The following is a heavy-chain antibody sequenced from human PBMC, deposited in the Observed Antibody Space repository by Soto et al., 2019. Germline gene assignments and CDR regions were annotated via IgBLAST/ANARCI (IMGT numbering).Heavy chain of an antibody. Sequence: EVQLVESGGGLVQPGRSLRLSCAASGFTFDDYDMHWVRQAPGKGLEWVSGISWNSGSIGYADSVKGRFTISRDNAKNSLYLQMNSLRAEDTALYYCAKDIYHGSGSYTNWFDPWGQGTLVTVSS. CDR1: GFTFDDYD. CDR2: ISWNSGSI. V-gene: IGHV3-9*01. CDR3: AKDIYHGSGSYTNWFDP. D-gene: IGHD3-10*01. J-gene: IGHJ5*02.